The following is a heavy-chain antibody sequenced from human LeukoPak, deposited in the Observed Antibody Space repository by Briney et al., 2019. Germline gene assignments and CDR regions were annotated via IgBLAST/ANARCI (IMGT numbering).Heavy chain of an antibody. CDR2: IKQDGNEK. CDR1: GSIFRNHW. D-gene: IGHD4-17*01. Sequence: PGGSLRLSCAASGSIFRNHWMSWVRQVPGRALEWVAHIKQDGNEKHYVDSVEGRFTLSRDDSKNSLYLQMNSLRVDDSAVYYCARGPNYGDRVDYFDYWGQGTLVTVSS. CDR3: ARGPNYGDRVDYFDY. J-gene: IGHJ4*02. V-gene: IGHV3-7*01.